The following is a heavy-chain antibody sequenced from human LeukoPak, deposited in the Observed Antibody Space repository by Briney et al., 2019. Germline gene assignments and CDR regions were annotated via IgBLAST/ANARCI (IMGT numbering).Heavy chain of an antibody. Sequence: GGSLRLSCAVSGFTFSNYAMTWVRQAPGKGLEWVSSIRGNGGNTYYADSVKGRFTNFRDNSKNTLYLQMNSLRVEDTAIYYCAKALRAAPGTTPGDYWGQGTRVIVSS. CDR1: GFTFSNYA. CDR3: AKALRAAPGTTPGDY. D-gene: IGHD6-13*01. V-gene: IGHV3-23*01. CDR2: IRGNGGNT. J-gene: IGHJ4*02.